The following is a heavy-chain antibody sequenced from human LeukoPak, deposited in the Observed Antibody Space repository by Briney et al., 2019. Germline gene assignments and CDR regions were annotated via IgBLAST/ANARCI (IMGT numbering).Heavy chain of an antibody. V-gene: IGHV3-30*02. CDR2: IRYDGSNK. CDR1: GFTFSSYW. CDR3: AKDHKVGATGDLISGY. D-gene: IGHD1-26*01. Sequence: PGGSLRLSCAASGFTFSSYWMSWVRQAPGKGLEWVAFIRYDGSNKYYADSVKGRFTISRDNSKNTLYLQMNSLRAEDTAVYYCAKDHKVGATGDLISGYWGQGTLVTVSS. J-gene: IGHJ4*02.